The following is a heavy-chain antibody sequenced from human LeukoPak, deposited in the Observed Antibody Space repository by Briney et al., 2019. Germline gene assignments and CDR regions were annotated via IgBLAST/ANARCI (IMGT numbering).Heavy chain of an antibody. CDR1: GFTFSSYA. CDR3: AKRGYYYDSGGDYYFDY. Sequence: PGGSLRLSCAASGFTFSSYAMSWVRQAPGTGLKWVSALSGNGGLTYYADSVKGRFTISRDNSKNTLYLQMNSLRAEDTAVYYCAKRGYYYDSGGDYYFDYWGQGTLVTVSS. CDR2: LSGNGGLT. J-gene: IGHJ4*02. D-gene: IGHD3-22*01. V-gene: IGHV3-23*01.